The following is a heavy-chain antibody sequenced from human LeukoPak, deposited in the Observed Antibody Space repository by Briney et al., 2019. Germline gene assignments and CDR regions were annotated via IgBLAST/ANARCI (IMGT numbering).Heavy chain of an antibody. J-gene: IGHJ4*02. CDR1: GYSISSGYY. Sequence: SETLSLTCAVSGYSISSGYYWGWIRQPPGKGLEWIGSIYYSGSTYYNPSLKSRVTISVDTSKNQFSLKLSSVTAADTAVYYCASTVGTAMVNYWGQGTLVTVSS. CDR3: ASTVGTAMVNY. V-gene: IGHV4-38-2*01. CDR2: IYYSGST. D-gene: IGHD5-18*01.